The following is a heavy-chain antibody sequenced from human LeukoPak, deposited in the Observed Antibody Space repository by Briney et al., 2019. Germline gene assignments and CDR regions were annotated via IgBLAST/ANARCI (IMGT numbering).Heavy chain of an antibody. CDR3: ARGTVTTGYFDC. Sequence: SETLSLTCTVSGVSISSNYWSWIRQPPGKGLEWIGYIHYTGGTNYNPSLKSRVTISVDTSKNRFSLKLNSVTAADTAVYYCARGTVTTGYFDCWGQGALVTVSS. D-gene: IGHD4-17*01. J-gene: IGHJ4*02. CDR2: IHYTGGT. V-gene: IGHV4-59*01. CDR1: GVSISSNY.